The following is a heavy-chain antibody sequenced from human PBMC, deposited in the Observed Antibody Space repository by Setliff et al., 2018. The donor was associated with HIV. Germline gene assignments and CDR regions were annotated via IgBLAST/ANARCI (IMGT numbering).Heavy chain of an antibody. CDR2: IYHVGTT. CDR1: GYSMSGGYN. V-gene: IGHV4-38-2*02. CDR3: VTTDYFYGRNNFEY. D-gene: IGHD3-10*01. Sequence: PSETLSLTCTVSGYSMSGGYNWGWIRQSPEKGLEWIGNIYHVGTTYYNPSLKSRVTLSVDPSKSQFSLKLTSVTAADTVLYYCVTTDYFYGRNNFEYWGQGALVTVSS. J-gene: IGHJ4*02.